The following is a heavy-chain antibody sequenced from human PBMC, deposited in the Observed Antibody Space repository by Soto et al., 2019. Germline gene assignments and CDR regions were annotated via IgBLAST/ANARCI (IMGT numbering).Heavy chain of an antibody. V-gene: IGHV3-33*01. CDR1: GFTFSSYG. J-gene: IGHJ4*02. CDR3: ARVFVVATMTGKHFDY. Sequence: QVQLVESGGGVVQPGRSLRLSCAASGFTFSSYGMHWVRQAPGKGLEWVAVIWYDGSNKYYADSVKGRFTISRDNSNNTLYLQMNCLIAEYTAVYYCARVFVVATMTGKHFDYWGQGTLVTVSS. D-gene: IGHD5-12*01. CDR2: IWYDGSNK.